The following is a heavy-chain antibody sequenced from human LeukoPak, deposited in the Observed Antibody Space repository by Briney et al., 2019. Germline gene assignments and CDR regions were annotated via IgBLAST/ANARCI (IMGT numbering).Heavy chain of an antibody. CDR2: IYYTGTT. J-gene: IGHJ2*01. V-gene: IGHV4-59*11. Sequence: SETLSLTCTVSGASMSSHYWSWIRQPPGKGLEWIGYIYYTGTTNHNPSLKSRVTISVDTSKNQFSLKLSSLTTADTAVYYYARATSWDQRNFDWPHWYLDLWGRGTLVTVSS. CDR3: ARATSWDQRNFDWPHWYLDL. CDR1: GASMSSHY. D-gene: IGHD3-9*01.